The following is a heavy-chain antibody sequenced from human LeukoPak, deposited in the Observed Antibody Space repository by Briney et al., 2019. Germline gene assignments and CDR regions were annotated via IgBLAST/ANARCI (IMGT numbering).Heavy chain of an antibody. CDR1: GFTFSGSA. CDR2: IRSKANSYAT. CDR3: TRPRFSGSYYLFDY. J-gene: IGHJ4*02. V-gene: IGHV3-73*01. D-gene: IGHD1-26*01. Sequence: RPGGSLRLSCAASGFTFSGSAMHWVRQASGKGREWVGRIRSKANSYATAYAASVKGRFTIYRDDSKTTAYLQMNSLKTEDTAVYYCTRPRFSGSYYLFDYWGQGTPVTVSS.